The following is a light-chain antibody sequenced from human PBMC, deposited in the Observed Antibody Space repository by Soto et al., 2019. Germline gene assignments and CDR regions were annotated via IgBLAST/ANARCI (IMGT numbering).Light chain of an antibody. Sequence: EIVMTQSPATLSVSPGERATLSCRASQSVSSNLARYQQKPGQAPRLLIYGASTRATGIPARFSGSGSGTEFTLTISSLQSEDFAVYYCQQYNNWPPEYTFGQGTKLEIK. CDR3: QQYNNWPPEYT. V-gene: IGKV3D-15*01. CDR1: QSVSSN. J-gene: IGKJ2*01. CDR2: GAS.